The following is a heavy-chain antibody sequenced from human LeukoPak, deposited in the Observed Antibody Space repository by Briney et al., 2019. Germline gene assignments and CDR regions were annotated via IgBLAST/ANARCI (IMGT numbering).Heavy chain of an antibody. Sequence: GGSLRLSCAASGFTFSSYSMNWVRQAPGKGLEWVSYISSSGSTIYYADSVKGRFTISRDNAKNSLYLEMNSLRVDDTAVYYCARDPYSGGYSDYYYYYMDVWGKGTTVTVSS. CDR1: GFTFSSYS. V-gene: IGHV3-48*04. CDR2: ISSSGSTI. D-gene: IGHD3-22*01. J-gene: IGHJ6*03. CDR3: ARDPYSGGYSDYYYYYMDV.